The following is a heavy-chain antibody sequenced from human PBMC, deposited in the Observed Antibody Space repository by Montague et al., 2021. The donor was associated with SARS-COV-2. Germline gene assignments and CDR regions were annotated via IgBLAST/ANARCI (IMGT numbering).Heavy chain of an antibody. CDR1: GGSISRYS. CDR3: ARVGRGSSWYEVAFDI. J-gene: IGHJ3*02. D-gene: IGHD6-13*01. CDR2: IYNSGST. Sequence: SETLSLTCTVSGGSISRYSWTWIRQPPGKGLEWIRYIYNSGSTNYNPSLTSRVTISVDTSKNQFSLKLSSVAAADTAVYYCARVGRGSSWYEVAFDIWGQGTMVTVSS. V-gene: IGHV4-59*01.